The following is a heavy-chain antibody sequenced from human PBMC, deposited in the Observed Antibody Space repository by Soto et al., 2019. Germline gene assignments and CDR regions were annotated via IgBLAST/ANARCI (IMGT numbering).Heavy chain of an antibody. CDR3: AMNSGYSSGWYFDY. Sequence: SETLSLTCTVSGGSISSSSYYWGWIRQPPGKGLEWIGSIYYSGSTYYNPSLKSRVTISVDTSKNQFSLKLSSVTAADTAVYYCAMNSGYSSGWYFDYWGQGTLVTVSS. J-gene: IGHJ4*02. D-gene: IGHD6-19*01. CDR2: IYYSGST. V-gene: IGHV4-39*01. CDR1: GGSISSSSYY.